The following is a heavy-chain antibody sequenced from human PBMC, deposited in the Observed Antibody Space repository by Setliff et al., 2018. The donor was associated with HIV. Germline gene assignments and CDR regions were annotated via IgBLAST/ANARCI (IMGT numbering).Heavy chain of an antibody. Sequence: ASVKVSCKASGNTFSSYGITWVRQAPGQGLEWMGGTTPLLGTTNYAQKLQGRVTMTTDTSTSTAYMELRSLRSDDTAVYYCARANCGGTNCYGVDYYGMDVWGQGTTVTVSS. D-gene: IGHD2-2*01. V-gene: IGHV1-18*01. CDR3: ARANCGGTNCYGVDYYGMDV. J-gene: IGHJ6*02. CDR1: GNTFSSYG. CDR2: TTPLLGTT.